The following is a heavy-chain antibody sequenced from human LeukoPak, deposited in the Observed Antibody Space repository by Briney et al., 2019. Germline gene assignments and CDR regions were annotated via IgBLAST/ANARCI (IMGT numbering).Heavy chain of an antibody. V-gene: IGHV3-21*01. CDR1: GFTFSSYN. D-gene: IGHD3-10*01. Sequence: GGSLRLSCAASGFTFSSYNMNWVRQAPGKGLEWVSSISSSSSYIYYADSVKGRFTISRDNAKNSLYLQMNSLRAEDTAVYYCARRFGSVTSMHGIDYWGQGTLVTVSS. J-gene: IGHJ4*02. CDR3: ARRFGSVTSMHGIDY. CDR2: ISSSSSYI.